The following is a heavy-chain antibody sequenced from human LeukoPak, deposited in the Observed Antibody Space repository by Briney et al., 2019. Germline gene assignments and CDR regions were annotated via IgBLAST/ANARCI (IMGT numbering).Heavy chain of an antibody. CDR2: ISSSSSYI. CDR1: GFTFSDYY. D-gene: IGHD3-16*02. V-gene: IGHV3-11*06. Sequence: GGSLRLSCAASGFTFSDYYMSWIRQAPGKGLEWVSSISSSSSYIYYADSVKGRFTISRDNAKNSLYLQTNSLRAEDTAVYYCARDGGSESYDYWGQGTLVTVSS. J-gene: IGHJ4*02. CDR3: ARDGGSESYDY.